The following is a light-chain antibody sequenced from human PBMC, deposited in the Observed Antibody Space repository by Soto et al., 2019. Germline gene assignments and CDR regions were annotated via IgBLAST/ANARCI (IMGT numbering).Light chain of an antibody. CDR1: QNINSW. CDR3: QQYNTYPRT. J-gene: IGKJ1*01. V-gene: IGKV1-5*01. Sequence: DIQMTQSPSTLSASVGDRVTITCRASQNINSWLAWYQQKPGKAPKLLIYDASSLESGVPSRFSGSGSGKEFTLTISSLQPDDFATYYCQQYNTYPRTFGQGTKVEIK. CDR2: DAS.